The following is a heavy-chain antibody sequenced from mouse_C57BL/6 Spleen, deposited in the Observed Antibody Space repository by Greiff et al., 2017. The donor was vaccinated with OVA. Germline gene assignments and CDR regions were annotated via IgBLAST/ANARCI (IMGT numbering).Heavy chain of an antibody. Sequence: QVQLQQPGAELVRPGTSVKLSCKASGYTFTSYWMHWVKQRPGQGLEWIGVIDPSDSYTNYNQKFKGKATLTVDTSSSTAYMQLSSLTSEDSAVYYCVFYGSSYNYAMDYWGQGTSVTVSS. CDR2: IDPSDSYT. V-gene: IGHV1-59*01. D-gene: IGHD1-1*01. CDR1: GYTFTSYW. CDR3: VFYGSSYNYAMDY. J-gene: IGHJ4*01.